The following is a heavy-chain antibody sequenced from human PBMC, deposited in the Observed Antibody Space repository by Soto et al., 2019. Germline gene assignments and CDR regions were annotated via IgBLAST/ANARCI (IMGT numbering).Heavy chain of an antibody. CDR2: ISRSGDKT. J-gene: IGHJ4*02. D-gene: IGHD2-21*02. Sequence: EVRLLESGGGLVQPGGSLRLSCAASGLTFSSYAMSWVRQAPGKGPDWVSAISRSGDKTYYADSVKGRFTVSRDNSKITLYLQMNSLTAEDTAVYYCAKFGGDSFYWGQGTLVTVSS. V-gene: IGHV3-23*01. CDR1: GLTFSSYA. CDR3: AKFGGDSFY.